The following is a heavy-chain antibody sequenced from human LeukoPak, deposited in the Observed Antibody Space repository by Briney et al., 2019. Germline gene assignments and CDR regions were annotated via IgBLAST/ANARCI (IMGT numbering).Heavy chain of an antibody. CDR2: ISAYNGNT. V-gene: IGHV1-18*01. Sequence: ASVKLSCKAYGYTFTSYGISWVRQAPGQGLEWMGWISAYNGNTKDAQKLHGRVTITTDTSTSTAYMELRSLRYDDTAVYYCARVSRRDGYNSPGYWGQGTLVTVSS. D-gene: IGHD5-24*01. CDR3: ARVSRRDGYNSPGY. J-gene: IGHJ4*02. CDR1: GYTFTSYG.